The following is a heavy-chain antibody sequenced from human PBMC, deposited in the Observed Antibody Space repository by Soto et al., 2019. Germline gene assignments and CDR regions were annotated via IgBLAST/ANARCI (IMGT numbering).Heavy chain of an antibody. CDR3: ARDPIGGGAPYYFDY. V-gene: IGHV1-2*02. CDR1: GYSFTDYY. CDR2: INPKYGVT. D-gene: IGHD3-16*01. J-gene: IGHJ4*02. Sequence: QVPLVQSGAEVKKPGASVKVSCKASGYSFTDYYLYWLRQAPGQGLEWMGGINPKYGVTNFAQGFQGRVTMTRDTSISTAYLELSGLTSDDTAVYYCARDPIGGGAPYYFDYWGQGTLVTVSS.